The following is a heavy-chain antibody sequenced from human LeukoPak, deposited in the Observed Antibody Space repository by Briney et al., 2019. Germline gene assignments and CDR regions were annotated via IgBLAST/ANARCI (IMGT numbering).Heavy chain of an antibody. CDR2: INPNGGGT. D-gene: IGHD4-17*01. CDR1: GYTFTGYY. Sequence: ASVKVSCKASGYTFTGYYMHWVRQAPGQGLEWMGWINPNGGGTNYGQKFQGRVTMTRDTSISTAYMELSRLRSDDTAVYYCARGSLKTTVVTFVDYWGQGTLVTVSS. V-gene: IGHV1-2*02. J-gene: IGHJ4*02. CDR3: ARGSLKTTVVTFVDY.